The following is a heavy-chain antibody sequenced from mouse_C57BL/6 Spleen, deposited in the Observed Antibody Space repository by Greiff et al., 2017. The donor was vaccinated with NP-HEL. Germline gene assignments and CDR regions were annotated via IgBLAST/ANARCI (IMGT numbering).Heavy chain of an antibody. CDR2: ISDGGSYT. J-gene: IGHJ4*01. Sequence: EVQRVESGGGLVKPGGSLKLSCAASGFTFSSYAMSWVRQTPEKRLEWVATISDGGSYTYYPDNVKGRFTISRDNAKNNLYLQMSQLKSEDTAMYYCARDGYGSSPYAMDYWGQGTSVTVSS. CDR3: ARDGYGSSPYAMDY. CDR1: GFTFSSYA. D-gene: IGHD1-1*01. V-gene: IGHV5-4*01.